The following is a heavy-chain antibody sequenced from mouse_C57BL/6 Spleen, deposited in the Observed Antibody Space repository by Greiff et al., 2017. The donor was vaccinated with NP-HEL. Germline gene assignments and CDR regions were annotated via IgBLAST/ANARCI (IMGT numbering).Heavy chain of an antibody. V-gene: IGHV1-80*01. Sequence: VQLQQSGAELVKPGASVKISCKASGYAFSSYWMNWVKQRPGKGLEWIGQIYPGDGDTNYNGKFKGKATLTADKSSSTAYMQLSSLTSEDSAVYFCARSGYGSSYVYYFDYWGQGTTLTVSS. D-gene: IGHD1-1*01. J-gene: IGHJ2*01. CDR2: IYPGDGDT. CDR1: GYAFSSYW. CDR3: ARSGYGSSYVYYFDY.